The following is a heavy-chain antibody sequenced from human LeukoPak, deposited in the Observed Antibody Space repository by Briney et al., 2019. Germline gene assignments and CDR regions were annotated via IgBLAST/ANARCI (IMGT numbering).Heavy chain of an antibody. J-gene: IGHJ3*02. CDR3: ARGVRQDDAFDI. CDR1: GGSFSGYY. CDR2: INHSGST. V-gene: IGHV4-34*01. Sequence: SETLSLTCAVYGGSFSGYYWSWIRQPPGKGLEWIGEINHSGSTNYNPSLKSRVTISVDTSKNQFSLKLSSVTAADTAVYYCARGVRQDDAFDIWAKGQWSPSLQ.